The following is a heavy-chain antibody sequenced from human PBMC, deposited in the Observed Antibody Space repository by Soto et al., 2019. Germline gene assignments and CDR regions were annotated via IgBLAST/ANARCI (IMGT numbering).Heavy chain of an antibody. D-gene: IGHD4-4*01. J-gene: IGHJ6*02. CDR2: INAGNGNT. Sequence: QVQLVQSGAEVKKPGASVKVSCKASGYTFTSYPMHWVRQAPGQRLEWMGWINAGNGNTKYSQKFQGRVTITRDTSASTAYMELSSLRSEDTAVYYCASSYSNYALIDYYYYGTDVWGQGTTVTVSS. CDR3: ASSYSNYALIDYYYYGTDV. V-gene: IGHV1-3*01. CDR1: GYTFTSYP.